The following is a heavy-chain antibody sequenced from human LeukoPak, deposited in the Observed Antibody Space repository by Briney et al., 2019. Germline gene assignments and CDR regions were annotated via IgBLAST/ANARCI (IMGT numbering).Heavy chain of an antibody. J-gene: IGHJ5*01. CDR2: IKQDGSEK. D-gene: IGHD2-21*01. Sequence: GGSLRLSCAASGFTFSNYWMTWVRQAPGEGLEWVANIKQDGSEKYYVDSVKGRFTISKDNAKNLLYLYMNSLRADDTAVYYCARGDGRYDSWGQGTLVTVSS. CDR1: GFTFSNYW. CDR3: ARGDGRYDS. V-gene: IGHV3-7*02.